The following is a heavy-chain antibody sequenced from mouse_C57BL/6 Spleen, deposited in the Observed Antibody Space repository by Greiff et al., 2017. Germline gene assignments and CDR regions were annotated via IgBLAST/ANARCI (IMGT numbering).Heavy chain of an antibody. J-gene: IGHJ3*01. CDR2: IWSDGST. Sequence: QVQLKEPGPGLVAPSHSLSITCTVSGFSFTSYGVHWVRQPPGKGLAWLVVIWSDGSTTYNSALKTRLSLSKDKSKSQVYIKRNSLKTEDTAMYYCARHGNYEGFAYWGQGTLVTVSA. V-gene: IGHV2-6-1*01. CDR1: GFSFTSYG. D-gene: IGHD2-4*01. CDR3: ARHGNYEGFAY.